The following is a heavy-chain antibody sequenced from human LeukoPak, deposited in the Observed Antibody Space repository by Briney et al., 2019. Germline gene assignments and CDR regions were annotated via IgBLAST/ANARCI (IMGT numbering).Heavy chain of an antibody. V-gene: IGHV4-39*01. D-gene: IGHD3-3*01. CDR1: SGSISSSRYY. J-gene: IGHJ6*03. Sequence: SETLSLTCTVSSGSISSSRYYWGWIRQPPGKGLEWIGSIYYSGSTYYNPSLKSRVTISVDTSKNQFSLKLTSVTAADTAMYYCVRHEWNYCYYYVDVWGKGTTVTVSS. CDR3: VRHEWNYCYYYVDV. CDR2: IYYSGST.